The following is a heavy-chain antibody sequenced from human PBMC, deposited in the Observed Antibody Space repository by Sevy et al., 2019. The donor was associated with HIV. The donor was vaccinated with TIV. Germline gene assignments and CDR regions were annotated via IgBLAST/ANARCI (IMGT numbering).Heavy chain of an antibody. CDR1: GXTFDDYT. CDR3: ASSGWSLYXFDX. V-gene: IGHV3-43*01. J-gene: IGHJ4*02. Sequence: GGSLRLSCAASGXTFDDYTMHXVXXAPGKGLEWVSLIXWDGGSTYYADSVKGRFTISRDNSKNSLYLQMNSLRTEDTALYYCASSGWSLYXFDXWGQGTLVTVSS. D-gene: IGHD6-19*01. CDR2: IXWDGGST.